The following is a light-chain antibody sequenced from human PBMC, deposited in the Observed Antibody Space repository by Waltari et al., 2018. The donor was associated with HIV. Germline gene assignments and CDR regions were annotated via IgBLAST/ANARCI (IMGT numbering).Light chain of an antibody. CDR2: KDT. Sequence: SYELTPPPSVSVSPGQPARITCSGDVLAKTYARWFQQKPGQAPVLVIYKDTERPSGIPERFSGLSSGTTVTLTISGAHLEDEADYYCYCAADTTAVFGGGTQLTVL. CDR3: YCAADTTAV. V-gene: IGLV3-27*01. CDR1: VLAKTY. J-gene: IGLJ7*01.